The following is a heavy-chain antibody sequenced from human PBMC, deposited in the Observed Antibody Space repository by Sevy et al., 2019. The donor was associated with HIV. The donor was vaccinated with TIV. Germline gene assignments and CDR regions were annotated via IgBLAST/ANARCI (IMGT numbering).Heavy chain of an antibody. CDR1: GFTFSSYS. V-gene: IGHV3-48*01. Sequence: GGSLRLSCAASGFTFSSYSMNWVRQAPGKGLEWVSYISSSSSTIYYADSVKGRFTISRDNAKNSLYLQMNSLRAEDTAVYYCARMIVRGGGAFDIWGQGTMVTVSS. J-gene: IGHJ3*02. CDR3: ARMIVRGGGAFDI. D-gene: IGHD3-16*01. CDR2: ISSSSSTI.